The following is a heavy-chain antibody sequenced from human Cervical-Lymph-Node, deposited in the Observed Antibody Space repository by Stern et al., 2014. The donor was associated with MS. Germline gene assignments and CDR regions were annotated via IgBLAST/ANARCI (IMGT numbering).Heavy chain of an antibody. CDR1: GGSISSGDYY. D-gene: IGHD6-19*01. V-gene: IGHV4-61*02. Sequence: QLQLQESGPGLVKPSQTLSLTCTVSGGSISSGDYYWSWIRQSAGKGLELIGFIYTSGTANSNPSRKSRVTISQDRSKRHVPLNLGSWAAADTAVYYCARDRGSGWLYYWGRGTLVTVSS. CDR3: ARDRGSGWLYY. J-gene: IGHJ2*01. CDR2: IYTSGTA.